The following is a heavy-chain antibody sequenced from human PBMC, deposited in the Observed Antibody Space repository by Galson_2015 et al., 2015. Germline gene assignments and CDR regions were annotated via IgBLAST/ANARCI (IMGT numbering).Heavy chain of an antibody. CDR2: INPSGGST. CDR3: ARDKNQYNWFDP. J-gene: IGHJ5*02. D-gene: IGHD2/OR15-2a*01. V-gene: IGHV1-46*01. Sequence: SVKVSCKASGYTFTNYHIHWVRLAPGQGLEWMGIINPSGGSTSYAQKFQGRVTMTRDTSTSTVYTELTSLRFDDTAVYYCARDKNQYNWFDPWGQGTLVTVSS. CDR1: GYTFTNYH.